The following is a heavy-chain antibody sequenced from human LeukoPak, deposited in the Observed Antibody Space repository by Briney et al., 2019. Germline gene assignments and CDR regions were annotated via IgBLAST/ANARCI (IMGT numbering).Heavy chain of an antibody. CDR3: ASIYSSSSFDI. CDR1: GGSISRSNW. V-gene: IGHV4-4*02. CDR2: IYHSGST. D-gene: IGHD6-13*01. J-gene: IGHJ3*02. Sequence: SETLSLTCAVSGGSISRSNWWSWVRQPPGKGLEWIGEIYHSGSTNYNPSLKSRVTISVDKSKNQFSLKLSSVTAADTAVYYCASIYSSSSFDIWGQGTMVTVSS.